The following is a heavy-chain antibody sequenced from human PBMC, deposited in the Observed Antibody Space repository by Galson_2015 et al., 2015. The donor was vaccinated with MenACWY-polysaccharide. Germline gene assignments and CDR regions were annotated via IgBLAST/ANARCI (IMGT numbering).Heavy chain of an antibody. CDR2: ISSGGDT. V-gene: IGHV3-66*02. CDR1: GFTVSSNY. D-gene: IGHD1-26*01. CDR3: ARDTTLDY. Sequence: SLRLSCAASGFTVSSNYMSWVRQAPGKGLEWVSVISSGGDTYYADSVKGRFTISRDNSKNTLYLQMNSLRSEDTAVYYCARDTTLDYWGRGTWSPSPQ. J-gene: IGHJ4*02.